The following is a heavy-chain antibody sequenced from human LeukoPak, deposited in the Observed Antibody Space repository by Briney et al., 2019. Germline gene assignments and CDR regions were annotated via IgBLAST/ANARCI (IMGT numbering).Heavy chain of an antibody. CDR3: ARDRGKTSSGWLQFDY. Sequence: ASVKVSCKASGYTFTSYYMHWVRQAPGQGLEWMGIINPSGGSTSYAQKFQGRVTMTRDTSTSTVYMERSSLRSEDTAVYYCARDRGKTSSGWLQFDYWGQGTLVTVSS. D-gene: IGHD6-19*01. CDR1: GYTFTSYY. CDR2: INPSGGST. V-gene: IGHV1-46*01. J-gene: IGHJ4*02.